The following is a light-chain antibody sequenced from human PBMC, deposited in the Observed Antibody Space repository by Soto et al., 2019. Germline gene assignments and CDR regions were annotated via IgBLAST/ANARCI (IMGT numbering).Light chain of an antibody. CDR2: GAS. CDR3: QHYNSYSEA. J-gene: IGKJ1*01. CDR1: QSVRTN. V-gene: IGKV3-15*01. Sequence: EIVMTQYPDTLSVSPGETVTLSCRARQSVRTNLAWYQHKPGQSPRLLIYGASNRASGFPARFSGSGSGTEFTLTISSLQPDDFATYYCQHYNSYSEAFGQGTKVDI.